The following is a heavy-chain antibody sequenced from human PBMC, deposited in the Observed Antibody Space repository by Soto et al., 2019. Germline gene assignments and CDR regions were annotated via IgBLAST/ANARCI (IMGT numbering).Heavy chain of an antibody. CDR2: ISYDGSNK. V-gene: IGHV3-30*18. D-gene: IGHD3-10*01. J-gene: IGHJ6*03. Sequence: QVQLVESGGGVVQPGRSLRLSCAASGFTFSSYGMHWVRQAPGKGLEWVAVISYDGSNKYYADSVKGRFTISRDNSKNTLDLQMNSLRAEDTAVYYCAKGPALAWFGELLHRDYYYYMDVWGKGTTVTVSS. CDR3: AKGPALAWFGELLHRDYYYYMDV. CDR1: GFTFSSYG.